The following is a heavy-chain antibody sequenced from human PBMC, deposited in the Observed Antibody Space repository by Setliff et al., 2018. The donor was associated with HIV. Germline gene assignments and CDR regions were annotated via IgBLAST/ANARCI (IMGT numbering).Heavy chain of an antibody. J-gene: IGHJ5*01. D-gene: IGHD5-18*01. CDR2: IFYSGTT. CDR3: ARGRYSYGPGWFDS. Sequence: SSETLSLTCSVSGAFTTSSLYSWGWFRQSPGKGLEWIGTIFYSGTTTYNPSLKSRITISVDTSKKEFSLNLSSLTAADTAVFYCARGRYSYGPGWFDSWAQGAVVTV. V-gene: IGHV4-39*07. CDR1: GAFTTSSLYS.